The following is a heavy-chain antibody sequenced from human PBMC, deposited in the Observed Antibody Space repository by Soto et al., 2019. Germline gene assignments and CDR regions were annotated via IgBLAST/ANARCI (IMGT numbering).Heavy chain of an antibody. CDR2: VYYGGAIFYSGNI. CDR1: GDSISSSNSH. Sequence: SETLSLTCTVSGDSISSSNSHWGWTRQPPGKGLEYIGSVYYGGAIFYSGNIYYNPSLKSRVTMSVDTSKNQFSLKLSSVTAADAAVYYCARSRTFGNPHCSGGSCYMYYYYGMDVWGQGTTVTVS. V-gene: IGHV4-39*07. J-gene: IGHJ6*02. D-gene: IGHD2-15*01. CDR3: ARSRTFGNPHCSGGSCYMYYYYGMDV.